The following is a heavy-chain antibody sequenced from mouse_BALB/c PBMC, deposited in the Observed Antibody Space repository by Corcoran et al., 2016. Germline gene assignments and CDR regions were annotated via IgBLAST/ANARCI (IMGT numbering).Heavy chain of an antibody. CDR1: GYTTTSYW. J-gene: IGHJ2*01. CDR2: INPNTGYT. CDR3: STGLLRHFDY. V-gene: IGHV1-7*01. Sequence: QVHLQQSWGEQTKHGASVNMFCKTSGYTTTSYWMHWVKQGPGQGVEWIRYINPNTGYTEYNQRFKDKATLSTDKSSSTACMQLSSLTSEDSAVYYCSTGLLRHFDYWGQGTTLTVSS. D-gene: IGHD1-2*01.